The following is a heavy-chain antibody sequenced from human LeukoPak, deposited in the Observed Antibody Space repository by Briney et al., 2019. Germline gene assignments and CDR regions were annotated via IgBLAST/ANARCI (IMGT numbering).Heavy chain of an antibody. V-gene: IGHV3-48*03. J-gene: IGHJ4*02. CDR3: ARGSGYPHYGDY. CDR2: ISSSGSTI. Sequence: GGSLRLSCAASGFTFSSYEMNWVRQAPGKGLEWVSYISSSGSTIYYADSVKGRFTISRDNAKNSLYLQMNSLRAEDTAVYYCARGSGYPHYGDYWGQGTLVTVSS. D-gene: IGHD3-22*01. CDR1: GFTFSSYE.